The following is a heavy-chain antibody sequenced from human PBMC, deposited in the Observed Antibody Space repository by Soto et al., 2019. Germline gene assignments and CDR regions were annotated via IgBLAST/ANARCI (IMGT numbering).Heavy chain of an antibody. CDR1: GFTFSDHY. CDR3: TRASLWSGYLWRAFDI. V-gene: IGHV3-72*01. CDR2: TRNKANSYTT. Sequence: EVQLVESGGGLVQPGGSLRLSCAASGFTFSDHYMDWVRQAPGKGLEWVGRTRNKANSYTTEYAASVKGRFTISRDDSKNSLYLQMNSLKTEDTAVYYCTRASLWSGYLWRAFDIWGQGTMVTVSS. D-gene: IGHD3-3*01. J-gene: IGHJ3*02.